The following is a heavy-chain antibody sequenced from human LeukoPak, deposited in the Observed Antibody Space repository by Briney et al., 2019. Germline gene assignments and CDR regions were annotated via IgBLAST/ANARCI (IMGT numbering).Heavy chain of an antibody. J-gene: IGHJ4*02. CDR1: GFTSSSYS. CDR2: ISSSSSYI. D-gene: IGHD4-17*01. CDR3: ASGPDYGDYSNDY. Sequence: GGSLRLSCAASGFTSSSYSMNWVRQAPGKGLEWVSSISSSSSYIYYADSVKGRFTISRDNAKNSLHLQMNSLRAEDTAVYYCASGPDYGDYSNDYWGQGTLVTVSS. V-gene: IGHV3-21*01.